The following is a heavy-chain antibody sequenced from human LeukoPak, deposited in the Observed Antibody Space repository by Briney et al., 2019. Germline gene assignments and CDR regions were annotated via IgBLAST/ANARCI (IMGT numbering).Heavy chain of an antibody. CDR3: ARLKVEQWLPKGGWFDP. Sequence: GESLKISCKGSGYSFPNYWIGWVRQMPGKGLEWMGIIYPGDSDTRYSPSFQGQVTISADKSISTAYLQWSSLKASDTAMYYCARLKVEQWLPKGGWFDPWGQGTLVTVSS. CDR1: GYSFPNYW. CDR2: IYPGDSDT. D-gene: IGHD6-19*01. J-gene: IGHJ5*02. V-gene: IGHV5-51*01.